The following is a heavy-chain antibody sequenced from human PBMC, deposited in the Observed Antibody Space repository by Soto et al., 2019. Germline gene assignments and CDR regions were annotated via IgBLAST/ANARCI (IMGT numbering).Heavy chain of an antibody. CDR2: IKEDGSEK. V-gene: IGHV3-7*01. CDR3: ARGPGSGWYDY. CDR1: GFTFSRYY. D-gene: IGHD6-19*01. J-gene: IGHJ4*02. Sequence: GGSLRLSCTVSGFTFSRYYMNWVRQAPGKGLEWVATIKEDGSEKFYVDSVKGRFTISRDNAKNSLFLQMNSLRVEDTALYYCARGPGSGWYDYWGQGTLVTVSS.